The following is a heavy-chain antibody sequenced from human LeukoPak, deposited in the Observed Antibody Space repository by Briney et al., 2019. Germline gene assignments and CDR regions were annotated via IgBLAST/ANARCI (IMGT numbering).Heavy chain of an antibody. CDR2: ISAYNGNT. V-gene: IGHV1-18*01. Sequence: ASVKVSCKASGYTFTSYGISWVRQAPGQGLEWMGWISAYNGNTNYAQKLQGRVTMTTDTSTSTAYMELRSLRSDDTAVYYCARVSVSWYSYGYDDYWGQGTLVTVSS. D-gene: IGHD5-18*01. J-gene: IGHJ4*02. CDR3: ARVSVSWYSYGYDDY. CDR1: GYTFTSYG.